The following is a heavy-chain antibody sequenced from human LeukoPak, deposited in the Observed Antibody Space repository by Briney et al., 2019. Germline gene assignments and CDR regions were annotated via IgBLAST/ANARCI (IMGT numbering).Heavy chain of an antibody. J-gene: IGHJ4*02. CDR3: AKDINSANPRGVFDC. D-gene: IGHD4/OR15-4a*01. V-gene: IGHV3-53*01. Sequence: PGGSLRLSCAASGFTVSSNYMSWVRQAPGKGLEWVSVIYSSGSTYYADSVKGRFTISRDNSKNTPHLQMNTLRAEDTAVYYRAKDINSANPRGVFDCWGQGTLVTVSS. CDR2: IYSSGST. CDR1: GFTVSSNY.